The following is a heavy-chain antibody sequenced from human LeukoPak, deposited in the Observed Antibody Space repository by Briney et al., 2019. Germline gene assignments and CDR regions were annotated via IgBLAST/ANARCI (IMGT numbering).Heavy chain of an antibody. CDR2: ISSSSSTI. J-gene: IGHJ6*02. D-gene: IGHD5-18*01. V-gene: IGHV3-48*04. CDR1: GFTFSSYS. CDR3: AKDRSYGYGMDV. Sequence: GGSLRLSCAASGFTFSSYSMNWVRQAPGKGLEWVSYISSSSSTIYYADSVKGRFTISRDNAKNSLYLQMNSLRAEDTALYYCAKDRSYGYGMDVWGQGTTVTVSS.